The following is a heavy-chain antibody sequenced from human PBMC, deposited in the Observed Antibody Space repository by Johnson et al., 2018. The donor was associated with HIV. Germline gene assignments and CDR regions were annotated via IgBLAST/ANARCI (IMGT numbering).Heavy chain of an antibody. D-gene: IGHD7-27*01. V-gene: IGHV3-30*03. J-gene: IGHJ3*02. Sequence: QVQLVESGGGLVQPGGSLRLSCAASGFTVSSNYMSWVRQAPGKGLEWVSVISYDGSNKYYADSVKGRFTISRDNSKNTLYLQMTSLRAEDTAVYYCARENWGQRMNAFDIWGQGTMVTVSS. CDR3: ARENWGQRMNAFDI. CDR1: GFTVSSNY. CDR2: ISYDGSNK.